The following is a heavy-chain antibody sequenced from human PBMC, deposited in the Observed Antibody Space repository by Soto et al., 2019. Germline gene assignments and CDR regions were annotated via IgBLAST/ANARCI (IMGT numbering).Heavy chain of an antibody. CDR3: EKGKFLQWLLDWFDP. CDR1: GFSFSSYA. D-gene: IGHD3-3*01. V-gene: IGHV3-23*01. J-gene: IGHJ5*02. Sequence: GCLRPTCAASGFSFSSYAMNWVRQAPGKGLGWVSSISGSGGSTYYADSVKGRFTISRDNSKNTLYLQMNSLRAEDTAVYYCEKGKFLQWLLDWFDPWGQGTLVTVYS. CDR2: ISGSGGST.